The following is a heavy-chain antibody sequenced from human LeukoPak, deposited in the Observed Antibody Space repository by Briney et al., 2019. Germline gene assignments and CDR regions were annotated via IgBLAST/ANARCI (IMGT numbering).Heavy chain of an antibody. D-gene: IGHD3-9*01. CDR1: GFTFSSYG. CDR3: AKVDSHSSAGAYYYYYYMDV. V-gene: IGHV3-30*02. J-gene: IGHJ6*03. Sequence: GGSLRLSCAASGFTFSSYGMHWVRQAPGKGLEWVAFIRYDGSNKYYADSVKGRFTMSRDNSKNTLYLQMNSLRAEDTAVYYCAKVDSHSSAGAYYYYYYMDVWGKGTTVTVSS. CDR2: IRYDGSNK.